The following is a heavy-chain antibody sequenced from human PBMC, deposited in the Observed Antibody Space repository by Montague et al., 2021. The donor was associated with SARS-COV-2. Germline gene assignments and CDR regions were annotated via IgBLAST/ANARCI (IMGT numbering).Heavy chain of an antibody. CDR3: VRERWYRFDA. D-gene: IGHD4-23*01. CDR2: RRNKIGSFAT. CDR1: GFVFNDLY. Sequence: SLRLSCAASGFVFNDLYMGWVRQAPGKGLEWVGLRRNKIGSFATDYAASVRGRFTTSRDESKSILYLQMNSLKNEDTAVYFCVRERWYRFDAWGQGTLVTVSS. J-gene: IGHJ5*02. V-gene: IGHV3-72*01.